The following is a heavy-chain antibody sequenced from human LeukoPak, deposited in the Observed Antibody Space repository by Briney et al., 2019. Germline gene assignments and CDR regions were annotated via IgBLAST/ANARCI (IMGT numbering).Heavy chain of an antibody. J-gene: IGHJ3*02. D-gene: IGHD2/OR15-2a*01. CDR1: GFTFSNYD. CDR2: IGTIGDT. Sequence: PGGSLRLSCAASGFTFSNYDMHWVRQVPGKGLEWVSSIGTIGDTYYPGSVKGRFTISRENAKNSLYLQMNSLRAGDTAVYYCAGGGAGNSVDDAYDIWGQGTMVTVSA. V-gene: IGHV3-13*01. CDR3: AGGGAGNSVDDAYDI.